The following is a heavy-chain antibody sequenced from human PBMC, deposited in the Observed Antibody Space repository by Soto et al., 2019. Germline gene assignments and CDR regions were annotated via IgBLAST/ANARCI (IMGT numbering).Heavy chain of an antibody. V-gene: IGHV4-34*01. J-gene: IGHJ4*02. CDR3: ATRYCSGGSCYGFDY. CDR1: GGSFSGYY. D-gene: IGHD2-15*01. CDR2: INHSGST. Sequence: PSETLSLTCAVYGGSFSGYYWSWIRQPPGKGLEWIGEINHSGSTNYNPSLKSRVTISVDTSKNQFSLKLSSVTAADTAVYYCATRYCSGGSCYGFDYWGQGTLVTVSS.